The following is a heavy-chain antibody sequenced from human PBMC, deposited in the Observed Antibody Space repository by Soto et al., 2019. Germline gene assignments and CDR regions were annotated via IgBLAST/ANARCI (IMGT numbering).Heavy chain of an antibody. CDR2: IYYSGST. CDR3: ARCEWFKNNWFDP. D-gene: IGHD3-9*01. V-gene: IGHV4-30-4*01. Sequence: LSLTCTVSGASISSGDHYWSWIRQPPGKGLEWIGYIYYSGSTYYNPSLKSRVTISVDTSKNQFSLKLSSVTAADTAVYYCARCEWFKNNWFDPWGQGTLVTVSS. J-gene: IGHJ5*02. CDR1: GASISSGDHY.